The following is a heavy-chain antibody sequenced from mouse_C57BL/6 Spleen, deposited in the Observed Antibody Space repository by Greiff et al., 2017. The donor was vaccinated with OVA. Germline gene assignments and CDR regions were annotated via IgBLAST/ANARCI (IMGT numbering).Heavy chain of an antibody. CDR3: ARPLPDYYAMDY. CDR1: GFSLTSYG. CDR2: IWSGGST. J-gene: IGHJ4*01. D-gene: IGHD2-10*01. V-gene: IGHV2-2*01. Sequence: VHLVESGPGLVQPSQSLSITCTVSGFSLTSYGVHWVRQSQGKGLEWLGVIWSGGSTDYNEAFISRLSISKDNSKSQVFFKMNSLQADDTAIYYCARPLPDYYAMDYWGQGTSVTVSS.